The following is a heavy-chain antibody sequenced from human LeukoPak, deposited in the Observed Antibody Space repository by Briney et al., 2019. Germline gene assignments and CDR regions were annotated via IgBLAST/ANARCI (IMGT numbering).Heavy chain of an antibody. V-gene: IGHV1-69*13. J-gene: IGHJ6*02. CDR1: GGTFSSYA. Sequence: SVKVSCTASGGTFSSYAISWVRQAPGQGLEWMGGIIPIFGTANYAQKFQGRGTITADESTSTAYMELSRLRSDDTAVYYCATYSSSSASDLYYYYGMDVWGQGTTVTVSS. CDR2: IIPIFGTA. CDR3: ATYSSSSASDLYYYYGMDV. D-gene: IGHD6-6*01.